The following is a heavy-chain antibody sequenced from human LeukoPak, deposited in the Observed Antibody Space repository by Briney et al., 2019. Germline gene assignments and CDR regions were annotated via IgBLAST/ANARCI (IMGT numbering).Heavy chain of an antibody. CDR3: ASGRHDFVH. CDR1: GFSFSSYA. V-gene: IGHV3-23*01. J-gene: IGHJ4*01. D-gene: IGHD3-16*01. Sequence: GGSLRLSCAASGFSFSSYAMSWVRQAPGKGLEWVSSISGSGDNTYYAESVKGRFTISRDNARNSLYLQMSSLRAEDTAVYYCASGRHDFVHWGHGTLVTVSS. CDR2: ISGSGDNT.